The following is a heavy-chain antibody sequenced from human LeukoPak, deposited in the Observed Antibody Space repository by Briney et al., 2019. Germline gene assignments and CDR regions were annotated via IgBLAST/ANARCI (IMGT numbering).Heavy chain of an antibody. D-gene: IGHD3-10*01. V-gene: IGHV3-30*04. Sequence: PGGSLRLSCAASGFTFSSYAMHWVRQAPGKGLEWVAVISYDGSNKYYADSVKGRFTISRDNSKNTLYLQMNSLRAEGTAVYYCARAARGVTLDWFDPWGQGTLVTVSS. CDR2: ISYDGSNK. CDR3: ARAARGVTLDWFDP. CDR1: GFTFSSYA. J-gene: IGHJ5*02.